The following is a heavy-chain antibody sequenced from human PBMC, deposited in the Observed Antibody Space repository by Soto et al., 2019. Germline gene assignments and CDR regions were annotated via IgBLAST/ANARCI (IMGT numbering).Heavy chain of an antibody. Sequence: GGSLRLSCAASGFTFSSYAMHWVRQAPGKGLEWVAVISYDGSNKYYADSVKGRFTISRDNSKNTLYLQMNSLRAEDTAVYYCAIFPPSSCSGGSCFDYWGQGTLVTVSS. CDR1: GFTFSSYA. V-gene: IGHV3-30-3*01. J-gene: IGHJ4*02. CDR3: AIFPPSSCSGGSCFDY. CDR2: ISYDGSNK. D-gene: IGHD2-15*01.